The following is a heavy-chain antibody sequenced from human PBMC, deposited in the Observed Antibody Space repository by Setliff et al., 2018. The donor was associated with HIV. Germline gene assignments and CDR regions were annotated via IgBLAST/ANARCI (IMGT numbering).Heavy chain of an antibody. J-gene: IGHJ5*02. CDR1: GGSFTDIGGSFTDYY. D-gene: IGHD4-17*01. V-gene: IGHV4-34*01. Sequence: PSETLSLTCAVFGGSFTDIGGSFTDYYWIWIRQPPGKGLEWIGEINHSGSTDYNPSLKSRVTISGDTTKNPFSLKLSSVTAADTAVYYCARGGRSTVTTWAWFDPWGQGTLVTVSS. CDR2: INHSGST. CDR3: ARGGRSTVTTWAWFDP.